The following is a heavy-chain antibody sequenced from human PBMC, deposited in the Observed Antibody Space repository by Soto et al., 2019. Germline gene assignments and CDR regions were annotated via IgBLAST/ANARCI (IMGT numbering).Heavy chain of an antibody. V-gene: IGHV3-9*01. J-gene: IGHJ3*02. CDR1: GFTFDDYG. CDR2: ISGNGGSI. Sequence: EVQLVESGGGLVQPGRSLRLSCAASGFTFDDYGMQWVRQAPGKGLEWVSGISGNGGSIAYADSVKGRFTISRDNAKNSLYLQMNSLRAEDTALYYCAKGLEVFLNDAFHIWGQGTMVTVSS. D-gene: IGHD2-8*01. CDR3: AKGLEVFLNDAFHI.